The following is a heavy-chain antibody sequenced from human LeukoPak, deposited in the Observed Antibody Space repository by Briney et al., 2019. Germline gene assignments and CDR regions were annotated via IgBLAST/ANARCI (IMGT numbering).Heavy chain of an antibody. CDR1: GGSISSYY. J-gene: IGHJ5*02. D-gene: IGHD6-13*01. CDR3: ARVRSRIAAWGWFDP. Sequence: SETLSLTCAVYGGSISSYYWSWIRQPPGKGLEWIGYIYYSGSTNYNPSLKSRVTISVDTSKNQFSLKLSSVTAADTAVYYCARVRSRIAAWGWFDPWGQGTLVTVSS. V-gene: IGHV4-59*01. CDR2: IYYSGST.